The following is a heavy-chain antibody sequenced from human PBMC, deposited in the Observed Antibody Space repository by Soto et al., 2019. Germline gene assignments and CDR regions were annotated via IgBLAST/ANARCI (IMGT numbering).Heavy chain of an antibody. J-gene: IGHJ6*02. CDR2: IYYSGST. CDR3: ARGETLVRGVIDYYYGMDV. CDR1: GGSVSSGSYY. V-gene: IGHV4-61*01. D-gene: IGHD3-10*01. Sequence: SETLSLTCTVSGGSVSSGSYYWSWIRQPPGKGLEWIGYIYYSGSTNYNPSLKSRVTISIDTPKNQFSLMLSSVTAADTAVYYCARGETLVRGVIDYYYGMDVWGQGTTVTVSS.